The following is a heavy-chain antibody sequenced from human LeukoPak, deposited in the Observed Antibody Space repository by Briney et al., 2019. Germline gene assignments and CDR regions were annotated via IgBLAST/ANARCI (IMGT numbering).Heavy chain of an antibody. Sequence: SETLSLTCTVSGGSISSYYWSWIRQPPGKGLEWIGYIYYSGSTNYNPSLKSRVTISVDTSKNQFSLKLSSVTAADTAVYYCARVVPFGVVTLDYWGQGTLVTVSS. CDR1: GGSISSYY. CDR3: ARVVPFGVVTLDY. CDR2: IYYSGST. J-gene: IGHJ4*02. V-gene: IGHV4-59*01. D-gene: IGHD3-3*01.